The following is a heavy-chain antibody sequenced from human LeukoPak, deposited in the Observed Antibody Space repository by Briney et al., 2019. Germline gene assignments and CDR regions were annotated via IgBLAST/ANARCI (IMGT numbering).Heavy chain of an antibody. Sequence: GGSLRLSCAASGFTFSSYGMHWVRQAPGKGLEWVAVISYDGSNKYHADSVKGRFTISRDNSKNTLYLQMNSLRAEDTAVYYCAKGDNWNDWDFDYWGQGTLVTVSS. V-gene: IGHV3-30*18. CDR3: AKGDNWNDWDFDY. CDR2: ISYDGSNK. CDR1: GFTFSSYG. J-gene: IGHJ4*02. D-gene: IGHD1-1*01.